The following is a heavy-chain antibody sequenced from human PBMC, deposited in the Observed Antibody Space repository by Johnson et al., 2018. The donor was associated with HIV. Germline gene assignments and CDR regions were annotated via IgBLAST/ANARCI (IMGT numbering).Heavy chain of an antibody. J-gene: IGHJ3*02. CDR3: AKDFGYPRPLDAFDI. CDR1: GFTFSNAW. V-gene: IGHV3-15*01. CDR2: IKSKTDGGTT. D-gene: IGHD5-12*01. Sequence: VQLVESGGGLVKPGGSLRLSCAASGFTFSNAWMNWVRQPPGKGLEWVGRIKSKTDGGTTDYAAPVKGRFTISRDNSKNTLYLQMNSLRAEDTAVYYCAKDFGYPRPLDAFDIWGQGTMVTVSS.